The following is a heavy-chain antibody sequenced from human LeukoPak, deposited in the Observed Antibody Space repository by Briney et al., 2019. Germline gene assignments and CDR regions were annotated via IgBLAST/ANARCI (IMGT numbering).Heavy chain of an antibody. J-gene: IGHJ4*02. Sequence: GGSLRLSCAASGFTFRNYWMHWVRQTPGKGLVWVSRINSDGSSTSYADSVKGRFTISRDNAKNTLYLQMNSLRVEDTAVYYCARDVRGVIITHPNFDYWGQGTLVTVSS. CDR2: INSDGSST. CDR3: ARDVRGVIITHPNFDY. D-gene: IGHD3-10*01. CDR1: GFTFRNYW. V-gene: IGHV3-74*01.